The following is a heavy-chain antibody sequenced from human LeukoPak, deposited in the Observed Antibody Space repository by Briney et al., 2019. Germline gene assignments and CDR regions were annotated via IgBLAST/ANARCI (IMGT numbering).Heavy chain of an antibody. V-gene: IGHV6-1*01. J-gene: IGHJ6*03. Sequence: SQTLSLTCAISGDSVSSNSAAWNWIRQSPSRGLVWLGRTYYRSKWYNDYAVSVKSRITINPDTSKNQFSLQLNSVTPEDTAVYYCARATGPPESKTTYYDILTGYQIGPPRYYYYMDVWGKGTTVTVSS. D-gene: IGHD3-9*01. CDR3: ARATGPPESKTTYYDILTGYQIGPPRYYYYMDV. CDR2: TYYRSKWYN. CDR1: GDSVSSNSAA.